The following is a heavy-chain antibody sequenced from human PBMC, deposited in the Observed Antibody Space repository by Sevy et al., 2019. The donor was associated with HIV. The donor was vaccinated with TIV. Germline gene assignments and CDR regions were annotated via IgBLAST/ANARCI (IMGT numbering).Heavy chain of an antibody. D-gene: IGHD3-10*01. CDR3: TTDSKKRGLSALFDY. V-gene: IGHV3-15*01. J-gene: IGHJ4*02. CDR2: IKSKTDGGTT. Sequence: GGSLRLSCAASGFTFSNAWMSWVRQAPGKGLEWVGRIKSKTDGGTTDYAAPMKGRFTISRDDSKNTLYLQMNSLKTEDTAIYYCTTDSKKRGLSALFDYWGQGTLVTVSS. CDR1: GFTFSNAW.